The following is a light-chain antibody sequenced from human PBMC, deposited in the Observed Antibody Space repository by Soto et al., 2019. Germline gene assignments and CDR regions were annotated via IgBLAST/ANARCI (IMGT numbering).Light chain of an antibody. Sequence: GDRVIITCRASQSISDYLAWYQQKPGKAPKLLIYDASNLESGVPSRFSGSGSGTEFTLTISSLQPDDFATYYCQQYNSYSITFGQGTRLEIK. J-gene: IGKJ5*01. V-gene: IGKV1-5*01. CDR1: QSISDY. CDR2: DAS. CDR3: QQYNSYSIT.